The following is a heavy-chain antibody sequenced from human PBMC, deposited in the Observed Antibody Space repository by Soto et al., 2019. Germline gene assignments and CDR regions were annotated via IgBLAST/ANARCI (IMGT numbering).Heavy chain of an antibody. CDR2: IYHSGST. CDR3: ARGQVVAAQL. CDR1: GGSISSGGYS. Sequence: QLQLQESGSGLVKPSQTLSLTCAVSGGSISSGGYSWSWIRQPPGKGLEWIGYIYHSGSTYYNPSLKSRVTISVDMSKTQFSRKLSSVTAADTAVYFCARGQVVAAQLWGQGTLVTVSS. V-gene: IGHV4-30-2*01. J-gene: IGHJ4*02. D-gene: IGHD2-15*01.